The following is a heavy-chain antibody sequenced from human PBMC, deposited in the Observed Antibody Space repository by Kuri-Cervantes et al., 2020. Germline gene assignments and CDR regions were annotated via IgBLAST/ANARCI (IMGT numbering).Heavy chain of an antibody. J-gene: IGHJ6*02. V-gene: IGHV3-48*02. Sequence: GGSLRLSCVASGFTFSSYSMNWVRQAPGKGLEWVSYISSSSSTTYYADSVKGRFTISRDNAKNSLYLQMNSLRDEDTAVYYCARDRVLPLYYYYGMDVWGQGTTVTVSS. CDR2: ISSSSSTT. D-gene: IGHD3-10*01. CDR1: GFTFSSYS. CDR3: ARDRVLPLYYYYGMDV.